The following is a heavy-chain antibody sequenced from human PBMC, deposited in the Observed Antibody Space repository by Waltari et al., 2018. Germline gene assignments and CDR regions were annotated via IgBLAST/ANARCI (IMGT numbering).Heavy chain of an antibody. CDR1: GYTFTSYY. J-gene: IGHJ4*02. D-gene: IGHD2-15*01. CDR2: INPSGGST. CDR3: ATYPGLKYCSGGSCYPLRDY. Sequence: QVQLVQSGAEVKKPGASVKGSCKASGYTFTSYYMHWVRQAPAQGLEWMGIINPSGGSTSYAQKFQGRVTMTRDTSTSTVYMELSSLRSEDTAVYYCATYPGLKYCSGGSCYPLRDYWGQGTLVTVSS. V-gene: IGHV1-46*01.